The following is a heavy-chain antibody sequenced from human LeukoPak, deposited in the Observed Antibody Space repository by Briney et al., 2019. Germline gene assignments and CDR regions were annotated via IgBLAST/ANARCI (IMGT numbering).Heavy chain of an antibody. J-gene: IGHJ4*02. CDR2: MNNDGRVI. Sequence: PGGSLRLSCTVSGFTFNNYWMHWVRQAPGKGLVWVSRMNNDGRVITYADSVKGRFTISRDNAKNTLYLQMNSLRAEDTAVHYCAREFEATGFWALDYWGQGTLVTASS. V-gene: IGHV3-74*01. CDR1: GFTFNNYW. D-gene: IGHD3-16*01. CDR3: AREFEATGFWALDY.